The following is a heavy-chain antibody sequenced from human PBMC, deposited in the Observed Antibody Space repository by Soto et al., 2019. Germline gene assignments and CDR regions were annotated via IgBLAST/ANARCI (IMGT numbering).Heavy chain of an antibody. CDR1: GFRFSEHS. CDR3: ARLPKGSLVTA. D-gene: IGHD2-21*02. J-gene: IGHJ4*02. Sequence: VVLVESGGGLVSPGGSLRLSCVASGFRFSEHSMNWVRQAPGKGLQWISYISSNSDKTYYADSVKGRFTVSRDNAKNALFLQKNSLRDDDTATYYCARLPKGSLVTAWGQGARVTVSS. V-gene: IGHV3-48*02. CDR2: ISSNSDKT.